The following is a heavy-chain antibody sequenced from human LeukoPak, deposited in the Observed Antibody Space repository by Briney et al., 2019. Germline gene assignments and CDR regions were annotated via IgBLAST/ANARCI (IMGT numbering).Heavy chain of an antibody. J-gene: IGHJ4*02. V-gene: IGHV4-39*07. CDR3: ASGQLYDSSGYYLNY. D-gene: IGHD3-22*01. CDR1: GGSISSSSYY. Sequence: PSETLSLTCTVSGGSISSSSYYWGWIRQPPGKGLEWIGSIYYSGSTYYNPSLKSRVTISVDTSKNQFSLKLSSVTAADTAVYYCASGQLYDSSGYYLNYWGQGTLVTVSS. CDR2: IYYSGST.